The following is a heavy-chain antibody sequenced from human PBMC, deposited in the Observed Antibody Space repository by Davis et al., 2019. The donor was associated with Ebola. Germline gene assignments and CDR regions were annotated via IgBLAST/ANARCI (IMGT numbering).Heavy chain of an antibody. CDR1: GYTFTGYY. CDR3: ARGRGHYESSGGDY. Sequence: ASVKVSCKASGYTFTGYYIHWVRQAPGQGLEWMGMINPSGGSTSYAQKFQGRVTMTRDTSTRTVYMELSSLRSEDTAVYYCARGRGHYESSGGDYWGQGTLVTVSS. D-gene: IGHD3-22*01. J-gene: IGHJ4*02. CDR2: INPSGGST. V-gene: IGHV1-46*01.